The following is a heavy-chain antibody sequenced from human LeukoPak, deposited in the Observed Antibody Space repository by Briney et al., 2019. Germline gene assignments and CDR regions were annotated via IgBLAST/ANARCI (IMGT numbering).Heavy chain of an antibody. CDR3: AGAWYSSSSSAFDI. D-gene: IGHD6-6*01. CDR1: GNTLTELS. J-gene: IGHJ3*02. CDR2: FDPEDGET. Sequence: ASVKVSCKVSGNTLTELSMHWVRQAPGKGLEWMGGFDPEDGETIYAQKFQGRVTMTEDTSTDTAYMELSSLRSEDTAVYYCAGAWYSSSSSAFDIWGQGTMVTVSS. V-gene: IGHV1-24*01.